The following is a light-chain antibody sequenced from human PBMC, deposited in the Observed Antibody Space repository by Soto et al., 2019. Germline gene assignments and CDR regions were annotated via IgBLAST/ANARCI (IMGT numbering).Light chain of an antibody. Sequence: DIQMTQSPSSLSASVGDSVTITCRASQSISSSLNWYQQKPGKAPRLLTYAASTLQSGVSSGFSGSGSGTDFALTISSLQPENFATYYCQQTFTTPHTFGQGTKGDIK. J-gene: IGKJ2*01. V-gene: IGKV1-39*01. CDR2: AAS. CDR1: QSISSS. CDR3: QQTFTTPHT.